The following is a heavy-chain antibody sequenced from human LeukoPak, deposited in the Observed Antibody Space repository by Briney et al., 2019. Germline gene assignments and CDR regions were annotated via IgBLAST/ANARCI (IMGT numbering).Heavy chain of an antibody. CDR1: GYTFTKYA. Sequence: GASVKVSCKGSGYTFTKYAISWVRQAPGQGLEYMGWIDTNTGNPTYAQGFTGWFVFSLDTSVSTAYLQISSLKAEDSAIYFCANCYDSSGFFAYWGQGTLVTVFS. CDR3: ANCYDSSGFFAY. J-gene: IGHJ4*02. V-gene: IGHV7-4-1*02. D-gene: IGHD3-22*01. CDR2: IDTNTGNP.